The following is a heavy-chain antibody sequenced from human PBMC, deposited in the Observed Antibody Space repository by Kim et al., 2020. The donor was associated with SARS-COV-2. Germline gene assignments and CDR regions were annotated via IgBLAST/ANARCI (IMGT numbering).Heavy chain of an antibody. V-gene: IGHV3-48*02. D-gene: IGHD3-22*01. Sequence: DSVKGRFTISRDNAKNSLYLQMNSLRDEDTAVYYCARDEGYYDSSGYIDYWGQGTLVTVSS. CDR3: ARDEGYYDSSGYIDY. J-gene: IGHJ4*02.